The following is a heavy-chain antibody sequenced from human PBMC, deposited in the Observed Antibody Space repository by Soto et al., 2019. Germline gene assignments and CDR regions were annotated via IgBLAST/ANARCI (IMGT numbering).Heavy chain of an antibody. D-gene: IGHD4-17*01. CDR2: IFHSGST. V-gene: IGHV4-30-4*01. Sequence: SETLSLTCTVSGGSISGGIYYWSWVRQSPGKGLEWIGYIFHSGSTFYNPSLGSRVTISVDTSKNQFSLRLSSVTAADTAVYYCAREIIPLTTDWYFDLWGRGTLVTVSS. CDR1: GGSISGGIYY. J-gene: IGHJ2*01. CDR3: AREIIPLTTDWYFDL.